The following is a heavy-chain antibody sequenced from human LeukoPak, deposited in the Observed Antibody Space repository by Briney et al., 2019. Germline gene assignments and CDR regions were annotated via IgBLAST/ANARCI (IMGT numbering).Heavy chain of an antibody. CDR2: ISSSSTI. D-gene: IGHD2-15*01. J-gene: IGHJ6*02. V-gene: IGHV3-48*02. Sequence: GGSLRLSCAASGFTFSSYRMTWVRQAPGKGLEWVSYISSSSTIYYADSVKGRFTISRDNAKNSLYLQMNSLRDEDTAVYYCARAALYYYGMDVWGQGTTVTVSS. CDR1: GFTFSSYR. CDR3: ARAALYYYGMDV.